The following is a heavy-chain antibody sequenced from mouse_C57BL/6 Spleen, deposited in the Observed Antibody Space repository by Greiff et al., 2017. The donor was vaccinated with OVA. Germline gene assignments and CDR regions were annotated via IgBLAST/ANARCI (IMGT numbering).Heavy chain of an antibody. J-gene: IGHJ3*01. CDR3: AREGYGNAFAY. CDR2: ISYDGSN. D-gene: IGHD2-1*01. CDR1: GYSITSGYY. V-gene: IGHV3-6*01. Sequence: EVKLMESGPGLVKPSQSLSLTCSVTGYSITSGYYWNWIRQFPGNKLEWMGYISYDGSNNYNPSLKNRISITRDTSKNQFFLKLNSVTTEDTATYYCAREGYGNAFAYWGQGTLVTVSA.